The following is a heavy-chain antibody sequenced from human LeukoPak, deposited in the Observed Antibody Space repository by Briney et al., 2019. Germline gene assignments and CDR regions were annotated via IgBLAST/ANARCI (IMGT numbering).Heavy chain of an antibody. J-gene: IGHJ3*02. D-gene: IGHD1/OR15-1a*01. V-gene: IGHV4-59*01. CDR3: ARLRSENKRDAFDI. CDR2: IYYSGST. Sequence: SEILSLTCTVSGGSISSYYWSWIRQPPGKGLGWIGYIYYSGSTNYNPSLKSRVTISVDTSKNQFSLKLSSVTAADTAVYYCARLRSENKRDAFDIWGQGTMVTVSS. CDR1: GGSISSYY.